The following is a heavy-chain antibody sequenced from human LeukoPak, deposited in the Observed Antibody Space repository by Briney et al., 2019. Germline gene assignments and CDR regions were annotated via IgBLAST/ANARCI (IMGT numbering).Heavy chain of an antibody. CDR2: INPSGGST. CDR3: ARDDAAYYYDSSSHGVWFDP. V-gene: IGHV1-46*01. Sequence: WASVKVSCKASGYTFTSYYMHWVRQAPGQGLEWMGIINPSGGSTSYAQKFQGRVTMTRDMSTSTVYMELSSLRSEDTAVYYCARDDAAYYYDSSSHGVWFDPWGQGTLVTVSS. J-gene: IGHJ5*02. D-gene: IGHD3-22*01. CDR1: GYTFTSYY.